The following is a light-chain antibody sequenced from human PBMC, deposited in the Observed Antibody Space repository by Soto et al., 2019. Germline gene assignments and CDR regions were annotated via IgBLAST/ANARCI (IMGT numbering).Light chain of an antibody. V-gene: IGKV3-11*01. CDR2: DAS. CDR1: QSVSSY. Sequence: EIVLPQSPATLSLSPAERATLSGKASQSVSSYLAWYQQKPGQAPRLLIYDASNRATGIPARFSGSGSGTDFTLTISSLEPEDFAVYYCQQRSNWPPITFGQGTRLEIK. J-gene: IGKJ5*01. CDR3: QQRSNWPPIT.